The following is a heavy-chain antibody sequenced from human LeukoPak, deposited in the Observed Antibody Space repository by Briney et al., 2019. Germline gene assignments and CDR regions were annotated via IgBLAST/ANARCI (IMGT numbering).Heavy chain of an antibody. V-gene: IGHV3-21*01. CDR3: ARSYYDSSGYYPGSFDY. D-gene: IGHD3-22*01. CDR1: GFTFSSYS. J-gene: IGHJ4*02. Sequence: TGGSLRLSCAASGFTFSSYSMNWVRQAPGKGLEWVSSISSGSSYIYYADSVKGRFTISRDNAKNSLYLQMNSLRAEDTAVYYCARSYYDSSGYYPGSFDYWGQGTLVTVSS. CDR2: ISSGSSYI.